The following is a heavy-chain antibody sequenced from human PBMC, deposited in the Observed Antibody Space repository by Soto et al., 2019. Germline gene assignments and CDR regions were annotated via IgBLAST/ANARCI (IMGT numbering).Heavy chain of an antibody. J-gene: IGHJ4*02. CDR2: VSCRFENT. CDR3: ATQSPDYAKRVFDY. V-gene: IGHV1-3*01. Sequence: ASVKGSWKGSGYTTTKFEIQWVRQGPGQKVERVGGVSCRFENTRSSQRFQGRVYITWDTAASTAYMELSSLASEDTAVYYCATQSPDYAKRVFDYWGEGTLVSVSA. CDR1: GYTTTKFE. D-gene: IGHD4-17*01.